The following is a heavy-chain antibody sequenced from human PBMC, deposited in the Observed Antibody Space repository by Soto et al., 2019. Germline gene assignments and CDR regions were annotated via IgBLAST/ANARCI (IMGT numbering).Heavy chain of an antibody. CDR3: ARRAAAGRSFDY. J-gene: IGHJ4*02. CDR1: GFTFSDYY. CDR2: ISSSGNSI. Sequence: GGSLRLSCAASGFTFSDYYMTWIRQAPGKGLEWVSYISSSGNSIYYADSVRGRFTVSRDNAKNSLFLQMNSLRAEDTAVYYCARRAAAGRSFDYWGLGTLVTVSS. D-gene: IGHD6-13*01. V-gene: IGHV3-11*01.